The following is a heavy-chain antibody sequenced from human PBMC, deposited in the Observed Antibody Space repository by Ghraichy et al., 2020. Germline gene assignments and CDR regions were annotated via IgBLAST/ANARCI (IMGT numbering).Heavy chain of an antibody. CDR1: GGSISSGSYY. V-gene: IGHV4-61*02. J-gene: IGHJ6*03. CDR3: ARDWGHSSSHYYYMDV. D-gene: IGHD6-6*01. CDR2: IYTSGST. Sequence: SETLSLTCTVSGGSISSGSYYWSWIRQPAGKGLEWIGRIYTSGSTNYNPSLKSRVTISVDTPKNQFSLKLSSVTAADTAVYYCARDWGHSSSHYYYMDVWGKGTTVTVSS.